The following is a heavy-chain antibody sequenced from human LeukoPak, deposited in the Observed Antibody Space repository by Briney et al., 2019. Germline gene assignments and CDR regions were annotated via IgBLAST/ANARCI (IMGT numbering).Heavy chain of an antibody. J-gene: IGHJ4*02. Sequence: ASVKVSCKASGYIFTGSYMHWVRQAPGQGLEWMGWINPKSGATNYAQKFQGSVTMTRDTSITTAYMELSRLRFDDTAVYYCARGLNGLSSFDYWGQGTLVTVSS. CDR3: ARGLNGLSSFDY. CDR1: GYIFTGSY. CDR2: INPKSGAT. V-gene: IGHV1-2*02. D-gene: IGHD5-24*01.